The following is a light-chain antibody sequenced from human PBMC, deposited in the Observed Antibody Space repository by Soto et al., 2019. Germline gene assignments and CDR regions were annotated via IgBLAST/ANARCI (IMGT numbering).Light chain of an antibody. CDR1: SSDVGGYNP. CDR2: EVA. V-gene: IGLV2-14*01. CDR3: SSYTIKNTWV. Sequence: QSVLTQPASVTGSPGQSITISCTGSSSDVGGYNPVSWYRQSPGTAPQLIIYEVAIRPSGVSDRFSGSKSVTTASLTISGLQPEDEADYYCSSYTIKNTWVFGGGTQLTVL. J-gene: IGLJ3*02.